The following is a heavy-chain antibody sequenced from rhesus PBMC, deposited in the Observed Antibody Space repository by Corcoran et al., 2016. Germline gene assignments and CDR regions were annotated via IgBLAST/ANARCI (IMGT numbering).Heavy chain of an antibody. V-gene: IGHV4-99*01. D-gene: IGHD3-16*01. CDR2: LSGKPANTY. J-gene: IGHJ3*01. CDR3: VRLEATIVVAPEQAVDV. Sequence: QVQLQESGPGLVKPSETLSLTCTFSGFSISSCFYWGWVRQAPGQVLEYIGYLSGKPANTYYYRPTHRIRVTISKDTTKNQVSLDFSSVTAADTAIYYCVRLEATIVVAPEQAVDVWGRGLRVTVSS. CDR1: GFSISSCFY.